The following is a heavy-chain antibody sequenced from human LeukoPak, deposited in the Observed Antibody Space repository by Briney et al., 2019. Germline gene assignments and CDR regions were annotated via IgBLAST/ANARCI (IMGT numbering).Heavy chain of an antibody. V-gene: IGHV1-18*04. CDR1: GYTFIHSG. CDR2: MNPYNGDT. CDR3: ARPTETTAGYFFDY. Sequence: ASVKVSCKASGYTFIHSGIGWVRQAPGQGLEWMGWMNPYNGDTNFAQNLQGRITMTRDKSTSTAYMELRNLRSDDTAVYYCARPTETTAGYFFDYWGQGTLVTVSS. J-gene: IGHJ4*02. D-gene: IGHD1/OR15-1a*01.